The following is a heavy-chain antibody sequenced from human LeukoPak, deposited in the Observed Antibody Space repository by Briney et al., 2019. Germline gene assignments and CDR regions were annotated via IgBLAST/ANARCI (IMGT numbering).Heavy chain of an antibody. CDR1: GYSISSGYY. V-gene: IGHV4-38-2*02. Sequence: PSETLSLTCTVSGYSISSGYYWGWIRQPPGKGLEYIGSIYHSGSTYYNPSLKSRVTISLDTSKNQFSLKLSSVTAADTAVYYCAKTRKYSSSWYGGYYYYMDVWGKGTTVTVSS. CDR2: IYHSGST. J-gene: IGHJ6*03. D-gene: IGHD6-13*01. CDR3: AKTRKYSSSWYGGYYYYMDV.